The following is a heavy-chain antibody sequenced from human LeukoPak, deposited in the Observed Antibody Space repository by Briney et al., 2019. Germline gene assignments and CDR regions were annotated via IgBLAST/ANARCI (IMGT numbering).Heavy chain of an antibody. CDR1: GYSFTSYW. CDR2: IYPGDSDT. CDR3: ARHHNWNDDNDAFDI. Sequence: GGSLKISCKGSGYSFTSYWIGWVRQMPGKGLEWMGIIYPGDSDTRYSPSFQGQVTISADRSISTAYLQWSSLKASDTAMYYCARHHNWNDDNDAFDIWGQGTMVTVSS. J-gene: IGHJ3*02. V-gene: IGHV5-51*01. D-gene: IGHD1-1*01.